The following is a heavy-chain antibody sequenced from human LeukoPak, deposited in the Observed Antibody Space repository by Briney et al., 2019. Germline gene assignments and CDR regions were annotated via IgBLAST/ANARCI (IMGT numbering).Heavy chain of an antibody. CDR3: AREFRGVISYFDY. CDR2: ISSSSSTI. D-gene: IGHD3-10*01. Sequence: GESLRLSCAASGFTFSSYSMNWVRQAPGKGLEWVSYISSSSSTIYYADSVKGRFTISRDNAKNSLYLQMNSLRAEDTAVYYCAREFRGVISYFDYWGQGTLVTVSS. V-gene: IGHV3-48*01. J-gene: IGHJ4*02. CDR1: GFTFSSYS.